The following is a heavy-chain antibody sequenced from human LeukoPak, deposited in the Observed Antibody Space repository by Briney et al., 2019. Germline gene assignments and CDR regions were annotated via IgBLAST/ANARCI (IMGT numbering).Heavy chain of an antibody. CDR3: ARDPLRRFDY. J-gene: IGHJ4*02. Sequence: GGSLRLSCAASGFTFNDYWMTWVRQAPGKGLEWVANIKEDGSEKYYVDSVKGRFTISKDNAENSLYLQMNSLRAEDTAVYYCARDPLRRFDYWGQGTLVTVSS. D-gene: IGHD3-16*01. V-gene: IGHV3-7*01. CDR1: GFTFNDYW. CDR2: IKEDGSEK.